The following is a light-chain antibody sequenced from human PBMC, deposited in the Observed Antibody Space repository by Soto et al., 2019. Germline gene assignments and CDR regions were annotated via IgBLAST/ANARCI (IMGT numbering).Light chain of an antibody. Sequence: IVMTQSPATVSVSPGERATLSCRASQSVSDKLAWYQQKPGQAPRLLIYHASARATGIPARFSGSGSGTEFTLTISRLQSEHFAVYYCQQYNNWPPWTFGQGTKVEIK. CDR2: HAS. V-gene: IGKV3-15*01. CDR3: QQYNNWPPWT. J-gene: IGKJ1*01. CDR1: QSVSDK.